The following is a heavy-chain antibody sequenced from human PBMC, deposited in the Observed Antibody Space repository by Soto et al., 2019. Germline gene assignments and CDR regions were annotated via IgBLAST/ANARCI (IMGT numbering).Heavy chain of an antibody. V-gene: IGHV3-30*18. CDR1: GFTFSSYG. D-gene: IGHD3-22*01. J-gene: IGHJ4*02. CDR2: ISYDGSNK. Sequence: GGSLRLSCAASGFTFSSYGMHWVRQAPGKGLEWVAVISYDGSNKYYADSVKGRFTISRDNSKNTLYLQMNSLRAEDTAVYYCAKPYYYDSSGQSPTDYWGQGTLVTVS. CDR3: AKPYYYDSSGQSPTDY.